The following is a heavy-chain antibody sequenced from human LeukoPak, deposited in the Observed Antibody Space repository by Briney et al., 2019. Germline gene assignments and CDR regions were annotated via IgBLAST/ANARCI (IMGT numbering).Heavy chain of an antibody. CDR3: TRDSSGYDWFYDY. CDR1: GYSISSGYY. V-gene: IGHV4-38-2*02. D-gene: IGHD5-12*01. CDR2: IHYSARI. J-gene: IGHJ4*02. Sequence: SETLSLTCTVSGYSISSGYYWGWIRQPPGKGLEWIGSIHYSARIYYNPSLKSRLTISPDTSKNQFSLMLRSVTAADTAVYYCTRDSSGYDWFYDYWGQGTLVTVSS.